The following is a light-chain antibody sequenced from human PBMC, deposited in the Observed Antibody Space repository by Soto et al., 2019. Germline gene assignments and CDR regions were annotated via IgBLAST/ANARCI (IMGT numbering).Light chain of an antibody. V-gene: IGKV1-39*01. CDR1: QSISSY. CDR2: AAS. CDR3: QQSYSTPPT. Sequence: DIQMTQSPSSLSASVGDRVTITCRASQSISSYLNWYQQKPGKAPKLLTYAASSLQSGVPSRFSGSGSGTDFTLTISSLHPEDFATYYCQQSYSTPPTFGGGTTVDIK. J-gene: IGKJ4*01.